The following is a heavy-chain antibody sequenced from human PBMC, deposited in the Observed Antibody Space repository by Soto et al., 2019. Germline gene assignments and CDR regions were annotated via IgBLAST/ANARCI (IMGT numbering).Heavy chain of an antibody. V-gene: IGHV3-48*01. Sequence: LRLSCAASGFPFSSYAMNWVRQAPGKGLEWVSCITRGGTTTYYADSVKGRFTISRDNSKNTLYLQMNSLRAEDTAVYYCAKDRDFFPNGMDVWSQGTTVTVS. CDR2: ITRGGTTT. J-gene: IGHJ6*02. CDR3: AKDRDFFPNGMDV. D-gene: IGHD3-3*01. CDR1: GFPFSSYA.